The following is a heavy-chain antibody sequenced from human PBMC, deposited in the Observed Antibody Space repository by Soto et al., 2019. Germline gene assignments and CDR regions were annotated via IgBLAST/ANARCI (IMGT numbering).Heavy chain of an antibody. CDR2: IIPMFGTA. Sequence: QVQLVQSGAEVTKPGSSVKVSCKVSGGPFIDYAVSWVRQAPGQGLEWMGGIIPMFGTANYAQKFQGRVTITADESTTTAYMELSSLRSEDTAVYYCARNLDYYGSGNYYNRIDYWGQGTLVTVSS. CDR1: GGPFIDYA. J-gene: IGHJ4*02. D-gene: IGHD3-10*01. V-gene: IGHV1-69*01. CDR3: ARNLDYYGSGNYYNRIDY.